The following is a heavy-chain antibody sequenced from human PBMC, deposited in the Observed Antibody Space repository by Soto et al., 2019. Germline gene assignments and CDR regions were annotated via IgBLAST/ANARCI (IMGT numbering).Heavy chain of an antibody. CDR3: ARAPETPTIFGVVRPYFFNH. D-gene: IGHD3-3*01. J-gene: IGHJ4*02. CDR2: INHSGST. V-gene: IGHV4-34*10. Sequence: SEPLSLTCAVYGGSFSGYYWSWIRQPPGKGLELIGEINHSGSTNYTPSLRGRVMMSADTSKNQFYLRLSSVTAADTAVYYCARAPETPTIFGVVRPYFFNHWGQGTLVTVSS. CDR1: GGSFSGYY.